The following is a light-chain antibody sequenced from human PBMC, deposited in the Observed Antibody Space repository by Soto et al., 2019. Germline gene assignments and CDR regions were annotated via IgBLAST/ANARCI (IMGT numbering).Light chain of an antibody. J-gene: IGLJ1*01. CDR3: SSYTSSSTLYV. Sequence: QSALTQPASVSGSPGQSITISCTGTSSDVGGYNYVSWYQQHPGKAPKLMIYDVSNRPSGVSNRFSGSKSGNTASLTTSGLQAEDEADSYCSSYTSSSTLYVFGTGTKVTVL. CDR2: DVS. V-gene: IGLV2-14*01. CDR1: SSDVGGYNY.